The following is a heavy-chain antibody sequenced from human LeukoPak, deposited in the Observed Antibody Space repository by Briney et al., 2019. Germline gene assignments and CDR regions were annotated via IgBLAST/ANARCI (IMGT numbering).Heavy chain of an antibody. CDR2: TRKSDNTM. J-gene: IGHJ3*01. CDR1: GFTFSDHN. D-gene: IGHD3-10*01. V-gene: IGHV3-11*01. CDR3: AGRMAGDGSHAFGL. Sequence: GGSLRLSCAASGFTFSDHNMGWMRQAPGKGLEWISYTRKSDNTMFYADSVKGRFTISRDNAKYSVYLQMNSLRGEDTAVYYCAGRMAGDGSHAFGLLGQGTMVTVSS.